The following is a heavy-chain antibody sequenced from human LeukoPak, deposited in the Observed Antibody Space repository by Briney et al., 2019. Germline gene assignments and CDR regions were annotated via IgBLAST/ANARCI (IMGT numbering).Heavy chain of an antibody. J-gene: IGHJ4*02. CDR2: ISYDGSNK. Sequence: GRSLRLSCAASGFTFSSYAMHWVRQAPGKGLEWVAVISYDGSNKYYADSVKGRFTISRDNSKNTLYLQMNSMRAEDTAVYYCARRGSSTYCSSTSCYGTLRFLEWLSTPYFDYWGQGTLVTVSS. CDR1: GFTFSSYA. D-gene: IGHD2-2*01. V-gene: IGHV3-30*04. CDR3: ARRGSSTYCSSTSCYGTLRFLEWLSTPYFDY.